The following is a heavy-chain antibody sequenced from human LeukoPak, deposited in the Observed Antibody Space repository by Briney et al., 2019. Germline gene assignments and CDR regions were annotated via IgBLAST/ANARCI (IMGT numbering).Heavy chain of an antibody. D-gene: IGHD5-18*01. CDR1: GGTFSSYA. J-gene: IGHJ4*02. CDR2: IIPIFGTA. Sequence: SVKVSCKASGGTFSSYAISWVRQTPGQGLEWMGGIIPIFGTANYAQKFQRRVTITADQSTSTAYMELSSLRSEDTAVYYCARVSAYSYGYHFDYWGQGTLVTVSS. CDR3: ARVSAYSYGYHFDY. V-gene: IGHV1-69*13.